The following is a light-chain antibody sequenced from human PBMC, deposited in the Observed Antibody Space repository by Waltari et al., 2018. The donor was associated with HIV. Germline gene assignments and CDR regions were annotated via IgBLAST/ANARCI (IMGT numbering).Light chain of an antibody. J-gene: IGLJ3*02. CDR2: ENT. CDR3: ASWDSSLSVGV. V-gene: IGLV1-51*02. CDR1: SSNIGTNY. Sequence: QSVLTQPPSVSAAPGPKVTISCSGGSSNIGTNYVSWSQQSPGTAPRPLIYENTKRRSGLPDRFSGSKSATSATLDITGLQTGDEADYYCASWDSSLSVGVFGGGTRLTVL.